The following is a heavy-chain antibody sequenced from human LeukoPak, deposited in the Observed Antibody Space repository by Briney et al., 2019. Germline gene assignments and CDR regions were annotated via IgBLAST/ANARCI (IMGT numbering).Heavy chain of an antibody. CDR1: GGSISSGGYY. J-gene: IGHJ5*02. D-gene: IGHD3-9*01. Sequence: PSETLSLTCTVSGGSISSGGYYWSWIRQHPGKGLEWIGYIYYSGSTYYNPSLKSRVTISVDTSKNQFSLKLSSVTAADTAVYYCARVSGYDILTGYYNNWFDPWGQGTLVTVSS. CDR2: IYYSGST. CDR3: ARVSGYDILTGYYNNWFDP. V-gene: IGHV4-31*03.